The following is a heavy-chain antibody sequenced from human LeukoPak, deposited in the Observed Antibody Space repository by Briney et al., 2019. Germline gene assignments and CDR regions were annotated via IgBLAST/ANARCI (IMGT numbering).Heavy chain of an antibody. CDR1: GGSFSGYY. D-gene: IGHD2-2*01. CDR2: INHSGST. V-gene: IGHV4-34*01. CDR3: ARLRSSCSSTSCYDPPNWFDP. J-gene: IGHJ5*02. Sequence: SETLSLTCAVYGGSFSGYYWSWIRQPPGKGLEWIREINHSGSTNYNPSLKSRVTISVDTSKNQFSLRLSSVTAADTAVYYCARLRSSCSSTSCYDPPNWFDPWGQGTLVTVSS.